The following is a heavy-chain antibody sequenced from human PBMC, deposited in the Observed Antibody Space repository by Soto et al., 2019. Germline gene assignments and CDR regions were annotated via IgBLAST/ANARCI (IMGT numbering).Heavy chain of an antibody. CDR1: GGTITTGGHF. CDR3: ARVVSGSYLDY. J-gene: IGHJ4*02. Sequence: QVQLQESGPGLVKASQTLSLTCTVSGGTITTGGHFWSWIRQYPGKGLEWIGYIYYSGTTHYNPYLKSRVTISIDTSKNQFSLNLSSVTAGDTAVYYCARVVSGSYLDYWGQGTLVTVSS. D-gene: IGHD1-26*01. V-gene: IGHV4-31*03. CDR2: IYYSGTT.